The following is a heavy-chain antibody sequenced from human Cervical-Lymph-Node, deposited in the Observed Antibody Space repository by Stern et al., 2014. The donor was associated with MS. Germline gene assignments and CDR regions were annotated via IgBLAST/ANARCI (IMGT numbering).Heavy chain of an antibody. CDR2: ITPVVGTT. CDR3: ARGGGLVGYFDY. Sequence: QMQLVQSGAEVKKPGSSVKVSCKASGDTFSSYAINWVRQVPGQGLEWMGGITPVVGTTTYAQKFQGRVTITADKSTNTAYMELMTLRSEDTAVYYCARGGGLVGYFDYWGQGTLVSVSS. CDR1: GDTFSSYA. V-gene: IGHV1-69*06. J-gene: IGHJ4*02. D-gene: IGHD1-26*01.